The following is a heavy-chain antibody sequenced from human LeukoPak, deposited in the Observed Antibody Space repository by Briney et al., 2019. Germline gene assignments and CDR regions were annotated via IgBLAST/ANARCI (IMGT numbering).Heavy chain of an antibody. CDR1: GFTFSSYS. D-gene: IGHD2-21*02. V-gene: IGHV3-21*01. Sequence: GGSLRLSCAASGFTFSSYSMNWVRQAPGKGLEWVSSISSSSSYIYYADSVKGRFTISRDNAKNSLYLQMNSLRGEDTAVYYCARDRAYCGGDCYTDAFDIWGHGTMVTVSS. J-gene: IGHJ3*02. CDR2: ISSSSSYI. CDR3: ARDRAYCGGDCYTDAFDI.